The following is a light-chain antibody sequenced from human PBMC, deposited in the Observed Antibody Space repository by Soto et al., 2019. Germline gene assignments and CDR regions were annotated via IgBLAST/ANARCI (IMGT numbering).Light chain of an antibody. V-gene: IGLV2-14*01. Sequence: QSALTQPASVSGSPGQSITISCTGTSSDIGIYNYVSWYQQHPGKAPKLVICEVSNRPSGVSSRVSGSKSGNTASLTISELRAEDEADYYCTSFTTTNIWVFGGGTKLTVL. CDR2: EVS. CDR1: SSDIGIYNY. J-gene: IGLJ3*02. CDR3: TSFTTTNIWV.